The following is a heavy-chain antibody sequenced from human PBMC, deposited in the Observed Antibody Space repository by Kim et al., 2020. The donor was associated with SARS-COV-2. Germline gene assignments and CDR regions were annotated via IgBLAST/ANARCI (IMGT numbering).Heavy chain of an antibody. J-gene: IGHJ6*01. V-gene: IGHV4-39*01. CDR2: AYYSGNT. CDR1: GGSLSSSSYY. Sequence: SETLSLTCTVSGGSLSSSSYYWGWIRQSPGKGLEWIGTAYYSGNTYYNPSLKSRVTISVDTSKNQFSLKLGSVTAADTAVDYCARHQRYSSGWYAAFYY. CDR3: ARHQRYSSGWYAAFYY. D-gene: IGHD6-19*01.